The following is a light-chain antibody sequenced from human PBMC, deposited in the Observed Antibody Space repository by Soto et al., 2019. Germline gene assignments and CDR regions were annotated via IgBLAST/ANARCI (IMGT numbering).Light chain of an antibody. Sequence: DIQMTQSPSTLSASVGDRVTITCRASQSISSWLAWYQQKPGKAPKLMIYDASSFESGVPSRFSGSGSGPEFTLTISTLKPHDFGTDYCQQYHIYWITFGHETKLET. CDR1: QSISSW. CDR2: DAS. CDR3: QQYHIYWIT. V-gene: IGKV1-5*01. J-gene: IGKJ2*01.